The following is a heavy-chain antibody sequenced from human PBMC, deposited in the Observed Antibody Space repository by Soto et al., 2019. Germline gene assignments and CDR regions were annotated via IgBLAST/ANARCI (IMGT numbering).Heavy chain of an antibody. V-gene: IGHV1-18*01. CDR1: GYTFTSYG. CDR2: ISAYNGNT. Sequence: QVRLVQSGAEVKKPGASVKVSCKASGYTFTSYGISWVRQAPGQGLEWMGWISAYNGNTNYAQKLQGRVTMTTDTSTRTAYMELRSLRSDDTAVYYCARSIGSYYSVPGPVDYWGQGTLVTVSS. CDR3: ARSIGSYYSVPGPVDY. J-gene: IGHJ4*02. D-gene: IGHD1-26*01.